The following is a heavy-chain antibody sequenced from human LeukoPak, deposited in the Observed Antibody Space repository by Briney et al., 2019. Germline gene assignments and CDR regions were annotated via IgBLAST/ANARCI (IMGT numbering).Heavy chain of an antibody. CDR2: ISSQSGTT. CDR3: ATLRPYYYGSSH. D-gene: IGHD3-10*01. Sequence: PSETLSLTCAVSGGAISSNNWWTWVRQSPGKGLEWIGEISSQSGTTNYNASLKSRVTISVDKSKNQFSLMLSSVTAADTAVYYCATLRPYYYGSSHWGQGTLVTVSS. CDR1: GGAISSNNW. J-gene: IGHJ4*02. V-gene: IGHV4-4*02.